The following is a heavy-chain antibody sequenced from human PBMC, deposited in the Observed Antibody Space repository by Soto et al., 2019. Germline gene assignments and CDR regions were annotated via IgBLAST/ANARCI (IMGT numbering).Heavy chain of an antibody. CDR3: VSDRGYGHASVPYS. CDR1: GFTFTSYG. V-gene: IGHV3-30*03. J-gene: IGHJ4*02. Sequence: QAHLVESGGGVVQPGGSLRLSCAASGFTFTSYGMHWVRQAPGTRLERVAVISYDGGLQHYADSVKGRFTISRDNSKNMVLLQMNSLRAEDTAVYYCVSDRGYGHASVPYSWGQGALVSVSS. CDR2: ISYDGGLQ. D-gene: IGHD5-18*01.